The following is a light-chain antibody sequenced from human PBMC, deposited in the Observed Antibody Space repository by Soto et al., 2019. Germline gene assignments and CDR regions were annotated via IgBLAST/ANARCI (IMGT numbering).Light chain of an antibody. CDR2: DAS. J-gene: IGKJ5*01. CDR3: QQYNSYSIT. CDR1: QSISSW. V-gene: IGKV1-5*01. Sequence: DIQMTQSPSTLSASVGDRVTITCRASQSISSWLAWYQQKPGKAPKLLIYDASSLESGVPSRFSGSGSVTAFTLSISSLQPDDFATYYCQQYNSYSITFGQGTRLEIK.